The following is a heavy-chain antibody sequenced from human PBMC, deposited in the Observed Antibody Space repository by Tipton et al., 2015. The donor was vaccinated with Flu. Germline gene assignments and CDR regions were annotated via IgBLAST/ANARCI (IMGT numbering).Heavy chain of an antibody. Sequence: QLVQSGPEVKKPGASMKVSCKASGYTFNTYGVSWVRQAPGQGLEWMGWISAYTGNTNYAQRLQGRVTLTTDTSTSTAYMELRSLRSDDTAVYYCARDQNPLDVWGQGTTVTVS. CDR1: GYTFNTYG. CDR2: ISAYTGNT. CDR3: ARDQNPLDV. J-gene: IGHJ6*02. V-gene: IGHV1-18*01.